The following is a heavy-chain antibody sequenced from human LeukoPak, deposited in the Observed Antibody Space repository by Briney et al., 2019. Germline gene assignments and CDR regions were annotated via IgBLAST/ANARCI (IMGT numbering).Heavy chain of an antibody. J-gene: IGHJ4*02. Sequence: GGSLRLSCAASGITFDDYAMHWVRQAPGKGLEWVSGISWNSGSIGYADSVKGRFTISRDNAKNSLYLQMNSLRAEDMALYYCAKGYSRFLEWFIDYWGQGTLVTVSS. CDR2: ISWNSGSI. CDR3: AKGYSRFLEWFIDY. CDR1: GITFDDYA. D-gene: IGHD3-3*01. V-gene: IGHV3-9*03.